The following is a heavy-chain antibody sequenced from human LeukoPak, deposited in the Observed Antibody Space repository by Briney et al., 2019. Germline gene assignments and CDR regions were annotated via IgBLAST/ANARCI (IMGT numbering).Heavy chain of an antibody. D-gene: IGHD3-9*01. CDR2: INHSGST. CDR1: GGSFSDYY. CDR3: ARALRYFDWLSDAFDI. Sequence: PSETLSLTCAVYGGSFSDYYWSWIHQPPGKGLEWIGEINHSGSTNYNPSLKSRVTISVDTSKNQFSLKLSSVTAADTAVYYCARALRYFDWLSDAFDIWGQGTMVTVSS. V-gene: IGHV4-34*01. J-gene: IGHJ3*02.